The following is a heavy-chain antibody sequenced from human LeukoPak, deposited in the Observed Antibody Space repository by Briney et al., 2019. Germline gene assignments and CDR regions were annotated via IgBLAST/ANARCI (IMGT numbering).Heavy chain of an antibody. CDR1: GYSFISYW. J-gene: IGHJ4*02. CDR3: ARIASYSSSHEFDY. D-gene: IGHD6-6*01. V-gene: IGHV5-10-1*01. CDR2: IDPSDSYT. Sequence: GESLKISCKGSGYSFISYWITWVRQMPGKGLEWMGRIDPSDSYTNYSPSFQGHVTISADKSITTAYLQWSSLKASDTTMYYCARIASYSSSHEFDYWGQGTLVTVSS.